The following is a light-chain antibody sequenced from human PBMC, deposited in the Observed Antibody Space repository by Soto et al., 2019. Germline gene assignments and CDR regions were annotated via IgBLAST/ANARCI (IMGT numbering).Light chain of an antibody. CDR2: GAS. J-gene: IGKJ5*01. CDR3: QQYVGSPIT. Sequence: EMVLTQSPANLSVSPGERATLSCRASRSVSSNLAWYQQKPGQAPRLLIYGASSRATGIPDRFSGSGSGTDFTLTISRLEPEDFAVYYCQQYVGSPITFGQGTRLEIK. V-gene: IGKV3-20*01. CDR1: RSVSSN.